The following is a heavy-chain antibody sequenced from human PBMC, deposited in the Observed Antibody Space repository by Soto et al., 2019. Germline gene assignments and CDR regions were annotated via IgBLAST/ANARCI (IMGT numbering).Heavy chain of an antibody. Sequence: GGSLRLSCAASGFTFSSYAMSWVRQAPGKGLEWVSAISGSGGSTYYADSVKGRFTISRDNSKNTLYLQMNSLRAEDTAVYYCAKDTVYYYDSSGYYFYYWGQGTLVTVSS. CDR1: GFTFSSYA. V-gene: IGHV3-23*01. CDR3: AKDTVYYYDSSGYYFYY. D-gene: IGHD3-22*01. J-gene: IGHJ4*02. CDR2: ISGSGGST.